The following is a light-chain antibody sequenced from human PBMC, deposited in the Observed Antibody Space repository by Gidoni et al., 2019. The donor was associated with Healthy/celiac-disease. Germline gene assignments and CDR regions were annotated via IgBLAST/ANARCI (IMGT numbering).Light chain of an antibody. V-gene: IGLV2-14*01. CDR2: EVS. J-gene: IGLJ3*02. CDR3: SSYTSSSTLEGV. Sequence: SALTQPASVSGSPGQSITISCTGTSSDVGGYNYVSWYQQHPGKAPKLMIYEVSNRPSGVSNRFAGSESGNTASLTISGLQAEDEADYYCSSYTSSSTLEGVFGGGTKLTVL. CDR1: SSDVGGYNY.